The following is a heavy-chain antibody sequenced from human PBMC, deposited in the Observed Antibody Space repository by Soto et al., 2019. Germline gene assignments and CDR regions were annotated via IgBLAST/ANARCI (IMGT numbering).Heavy chain of an antibody. CDR2: IYYSGST. CDR3: ARVGRVTGTYYGMDV. CDR1: GGSISGCY. D-gene: IGHD2-21*02. Sequence: PSETLSLTCTVAGGSISGCYWSWFRQPPGKGLEWIGYIYYSGSTNYNPSLKSRVTISVDTSKNQFSLKLSSVTAADTAVYYCARVGRVTGTYYGMDVWGKGTTVTVSS. J-gene: IGHJ6*04. V-gene: IGHV4-59*01.